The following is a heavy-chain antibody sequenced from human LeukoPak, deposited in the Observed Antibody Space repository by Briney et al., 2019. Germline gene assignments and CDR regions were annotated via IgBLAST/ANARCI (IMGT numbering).Heavy chain of an antibody. CDR2: SYYRSRWYN. J-gene: IGHJ3*02. CDR1: GDSISSDTAA. D-gene: IGHD3-10*01. V-gene: IGHV6-1*01. Sequence: SQTLSLTCAISGDSISSDTAAWSWIRQSPSRNLEWLGRSYYRSRWYNDYALSVKSRITFNSDTSKNQFSLQLTSVTPEDTAVYYCARDRVGYDAFDIWGQGIMVTVSS. CDR3: ARDRVGYDAFDI.